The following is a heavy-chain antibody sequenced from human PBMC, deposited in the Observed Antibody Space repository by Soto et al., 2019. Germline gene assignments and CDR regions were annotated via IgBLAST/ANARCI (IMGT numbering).Heavy chain of an antibody. CDR1: ASTFTGYT. V-gene: IGHV1-18*04. J-gene: IGHJ5*02. Sequence: QVHLVQSGTEVKEPGASVKVSCKAPASTFTGYTINWVRQAPGQGLEWMGWISTFNGNKKYAGNFEGRVTMTTNTSTTTAYMELTSLTFDDAAVYFCARGTVTSGRWFGPWGQGTLVSVSS. CDR3: ARGTVTSGRWFGP. CDR2: ISTFNGNK. D-gene: IGHD4-17*01.